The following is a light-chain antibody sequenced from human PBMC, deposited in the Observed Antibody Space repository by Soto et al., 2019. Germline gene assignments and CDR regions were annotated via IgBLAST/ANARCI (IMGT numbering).Light chain of an antibody. CDR1: QSISTY. CDR2: AAS. CDR3: QHTYNKVT. V-gene: IGKV1-39*01. Sequence: DIQMTQSPSSLSASVGDRVTITCRASQSISTYVNWFQQKPGRGPLLLIYAASTLQGGVPSRFSGSGSGTDFTLTISSLQPEDYATYYCQHTYNKVTFGGGTKVEI. J-gene: IGKJ4*01.